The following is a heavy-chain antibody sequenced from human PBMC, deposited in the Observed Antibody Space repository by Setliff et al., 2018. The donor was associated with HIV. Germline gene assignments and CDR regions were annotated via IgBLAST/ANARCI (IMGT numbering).Heavy chain of an antibody. D-gene: IGHD3-22*01. CDR3: ARGTGDTSGYYYYSEYFQN. J-gene: IGHJ1*01. CDR1: GFTFSSYS. Sequence: PGGSLRLSCAASGFTFSSYSMNWVRQAPGKGLEWVSSISSSSSYIYYADSVKGRFTISRDNAKNSLYLQMNSLRAEDTAVYYCARGTGDTSGYYYYSEYFQNWGQGTLVTVPQ. V-gene: IGHV3-21*01. CDR2: ISSSSSYI.